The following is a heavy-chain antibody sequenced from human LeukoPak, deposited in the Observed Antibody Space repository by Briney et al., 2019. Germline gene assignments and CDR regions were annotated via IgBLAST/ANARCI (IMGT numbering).Heavy chain of an antibody. J-gene: IGHJ4*02. D-gene: IGHD6-19*01. CDR3: VRGSSDWYGVDY. CDR1: GFTFSRYW. V-gene: IGHV3-74*01. Sequence: GGSLRLSCAASGFTFSRYWMHWVRQSPGKGLLWVSRTTDDGRSTNYAVSVKGRFTVSRDNAENTLYLQMSSLRAEDTGVYYCVRGSSDWYGVDYWGQGTLVTVSS. CDR2: TTDDGRST.